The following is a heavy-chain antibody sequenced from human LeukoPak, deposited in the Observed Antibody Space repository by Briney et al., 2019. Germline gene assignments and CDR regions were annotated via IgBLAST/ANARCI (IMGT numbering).Heavy chain of an antibody. D-gene: IGHD2-8*01. CDR1: GYTFTCYD. Sequence: ASLKVSCKASGYTFTCYDINWVRQATGQGLEWMGWINPNSGGTNYAQKFQGRVTMTRDTSISTAYMELSRLRSDDTAVYYCARDIVLMVYSVHDAFDIWGQGTMVTVSS. CDR2: INPNSGGT. V-gene: IGHV1-2*02. J-gene: IGHJ3*02. CDR3: ARDIVLMVYSVHDAFDI.